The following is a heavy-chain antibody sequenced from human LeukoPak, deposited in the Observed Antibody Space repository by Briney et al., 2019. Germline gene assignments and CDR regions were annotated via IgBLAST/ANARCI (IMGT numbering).Heavy chain of an antibody. CDR1: GVSFSGYY. D-gene: IGHD3-10*01. Sequence: SETLSLTCAVYGVSFSGYYWSCIRQPPGKGLEWIGEINHSGSTNYNPSLKSRVSMAVDTSKNQYSLKLISVTAADTSVYYCARARAYYYGSGSRAFDIWGQGTMVTVSS. CDR3: ARARAYYYGSGSRAFDI. J-gene: IGHJ3*02. CDR2: INHSGST. V-gene: IGHV4-34*01.